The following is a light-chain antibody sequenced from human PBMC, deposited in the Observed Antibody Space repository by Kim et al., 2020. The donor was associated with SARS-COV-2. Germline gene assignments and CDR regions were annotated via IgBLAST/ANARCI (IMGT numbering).Light chain of an antibody. Sequence: DIQMTQSPSSLSASVGDRVTITRQASQDIYNYLNWYQQKPGRAPKLLIYDASNLEAGVPSRFSGSGSGTDFTFTISSLQPEDFATYYCQHYHNLPFTFGPGTKVDIK. J-gene: IGKJ3*01. CDR1: QDIYNY. CDR2: DAS. CDR3: QHYHNLPFT. V-gene: IGKV1-33*01.